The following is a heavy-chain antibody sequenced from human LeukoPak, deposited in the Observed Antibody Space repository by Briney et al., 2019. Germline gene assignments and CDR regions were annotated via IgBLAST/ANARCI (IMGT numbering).Heavy chain of an antibody. CDR3: ARLGPAAGTSFDY. Sequence: SETLSLTCTVSAGSISNYYWSWIRQPPGKGLEWIGYISYSGSTNYNPSLKSRVTISVDTSKNQFSLKLSSVTAADTAVYYCARLGPAAGTSFDYWGQGTLVTVSS. D-gene: IGHD6-13*01. V-gene: IGHV4-59*08. CDR2: ISYSGST. J-gene: IGHJ4*02. CDR1: AGSISNYY.